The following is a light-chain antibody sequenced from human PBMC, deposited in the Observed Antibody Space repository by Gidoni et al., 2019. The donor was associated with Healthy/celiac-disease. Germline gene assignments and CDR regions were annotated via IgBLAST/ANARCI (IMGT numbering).Light chain of an antibody. CDR1: QSISSY. J-gene: IGKJ3*01. CDR2: AAS. CDR3: QQSYSTRVT. Sequence: DIQMTQSPSSLSASVGDRVTITCRASQSISSYLNWYQQKPGKAPKLLIYAASSLQSGVPSRFSGSGSGPDFTLTISSLQPEDFATYYCQQSYSTRVTFGPGTKVDIK. V-gene: IGKV1-39*01.